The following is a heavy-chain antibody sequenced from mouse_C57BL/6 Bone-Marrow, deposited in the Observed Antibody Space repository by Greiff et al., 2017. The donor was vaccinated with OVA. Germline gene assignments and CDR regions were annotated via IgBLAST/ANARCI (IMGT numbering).Heavy chain of an antibody. J-gene: IGHJ1*03. CDR3: ARIRITFWYFDV. CDR1: GYTFTSYW. V-gene: IGHV1-69*01. D-gene: IGHD1-3*01. Sequence: QVQLQQPGAELVMPGASVKLSCKASGYTFTSYWMHWVKQRPGQGLEWIGEIDPSDSYTNYNQKFKGKSTLTVDKSSSTAYMQLSSLTSEDSAVYYCARIRITFWYFDVWGTGTTVTVSS. CDR2: IDPSDSYT.